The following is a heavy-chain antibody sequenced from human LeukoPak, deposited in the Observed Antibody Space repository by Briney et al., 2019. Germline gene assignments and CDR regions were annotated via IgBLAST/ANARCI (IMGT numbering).Heavy chain of an antibody. Sequence: PGRSLRLSCAASGFTFSHYAMHWVRQAPGKGLECVAYISTGGSRKYYADSVKGRFTISRDDSKDTLYVETNSLRIEDTAVYYCARDLSGSYSTDYWGQGTLVTASS. CDR2: ISTGGSRK. CDR3: ARDLSGSYSTDY. J-gene: IGHJ4*02. CDR1: GFTFSHYA. V-gene: IGHV3-30-3*01. D-gene: IGHD1-26*01.